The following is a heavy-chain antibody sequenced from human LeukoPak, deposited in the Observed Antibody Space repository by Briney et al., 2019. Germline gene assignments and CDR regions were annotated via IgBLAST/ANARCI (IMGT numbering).Heavy chain of an antibody. V-gene: IGHV3-23*01. J-gene: IGHJ5*02. Sequence: GGSLRLSCAASGFTFSSYAMSWVRQAPGKGQEWVSAISGSGGSTYYADSVRGRFTISRDNSKNTLYLQMNSLRAEDTAVYYCANPHYYGHAWGQGTLVTVSS. CDR3: ANPHYYGHA. CDR1: GFTFSSYA. CDR2: ISGSGGST. D-gene: IGHD3-10*01.